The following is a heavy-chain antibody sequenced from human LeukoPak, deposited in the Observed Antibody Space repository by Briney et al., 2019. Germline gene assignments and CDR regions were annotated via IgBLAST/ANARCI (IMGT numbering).Heavy chain of an antibody. J-gene: IGHJ4*02. Sequence: GGSLRLSCSASGCTFSTFPMHWVRQAPGKGLEYFSAISRNGDTTYYADSVKGRFTISRDNSKNTLYLQMSSLRAEDTAVYYCARGAQYSGSYSPFDYWGQGTLVNVSS. CDR1: GCTFSTFP. V-gene: IGHV3-64*04. D-gene: IGHD1-26*01. CDR3: ARGAQYSGSYSPFDY. CDR2: ISRNGDTT.